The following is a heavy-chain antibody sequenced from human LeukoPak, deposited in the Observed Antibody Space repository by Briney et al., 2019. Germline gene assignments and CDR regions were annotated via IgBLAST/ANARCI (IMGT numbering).Heavy chain of an antibody. CDR3: AKDTHGVYSDYDKFDY. V-gene: IGHV3-30*18. CDR1: GFTFSDYG. Sequence: AGGSLRLSCAASGFTFSDYGMHGVRQAPGKGLEGVAVISYVGRNKYHADSVKGRCTISRENSKYTLYPQMNSLRAEDTAVYYCAKDTHGVYSDYDKFDYWGQGTLVTVSS. J-gene: IGHJ4*02. D-gene: IGHD4-11*01. CDR2: ISYVGRNK.